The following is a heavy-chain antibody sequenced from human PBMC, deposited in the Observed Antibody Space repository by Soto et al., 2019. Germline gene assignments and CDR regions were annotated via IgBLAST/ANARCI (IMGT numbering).Heavy chain of an antibody. Sequence: SLRLSCAASGFTFDSYGMHWVRQAPGRGLEWVALISYDGSKKYYADFVKGRFTADKSTSTAYMELSSLRSEDTAVYYCAREYYYDSSGYSNWFDPWGQGTLVTVSS. D-gene: IGHD3-22*01. V-gene: IGHV3-30*03. CDR3: AREYYYDSSGYSNWFDP. CDR2: ISYDGSKK. CDR1: GFTFDSYG. J-gene: IGHJ5*02.